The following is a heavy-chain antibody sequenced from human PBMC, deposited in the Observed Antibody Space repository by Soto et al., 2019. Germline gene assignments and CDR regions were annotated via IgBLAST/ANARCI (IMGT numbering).Heavy chain of an antibody. Sequence: QVQLQQWGAGLLKPSETLSLTCAVYGGSFSGYYWSWIRQPPGKGLEWIGEINHSGSTNYNPSLQSRVTISVDTSKNQFSLKLSSVTPADTAVYHACILGYCSGGSCSPDYWGQGTLVTVSS. CDR2: INHSGST. D-gene: IGHD2-15*01. J-gene: IGHJ4*02. CDR3: CILGYCSGGSCSPDY. CDR1: GGSFSGYY. V-gene: IGHV4-34*01.